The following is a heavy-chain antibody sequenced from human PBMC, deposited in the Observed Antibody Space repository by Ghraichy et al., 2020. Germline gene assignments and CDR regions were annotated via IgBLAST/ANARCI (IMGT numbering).Heavy chain of an antibody. Sequence: TLSLTCTVSGGSISSGGYYWSWIRQHPGKGLEWIGYIYYSGSTYYNPSLKSRVTISVDTSKNQFSLKLSSVTAADTAVYYCARDPGSSYGMDVWGQGTTVTVSS. J-gene: IGHJ6*02. CDR3: ARDPGSSYGMDV. CDR2: IYYSGST. D-gene: IGHD6-6*01. CDR1: GGSISSGGYY. V-gene: IGHV4-31*03.